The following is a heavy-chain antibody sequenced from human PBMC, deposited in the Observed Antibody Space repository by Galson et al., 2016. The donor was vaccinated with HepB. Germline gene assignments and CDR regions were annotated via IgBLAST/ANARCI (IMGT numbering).Heavy chain of an antibody. D-gene: IGHD6-13*01. Sequence: SLRLSCAASGFTVSHNFMTWVRQGPGKGMEWVSLIYSGGSTHYADSVKGRFTISRDNAKNTLYRQMNNLRAEDTAVYYCASSGYSGSRGQGTLVTVSS. J-gene: IGHJ4*02. CDR2: IYSGGST. CDR3: ASSGYSGS. CDR1: GFTVSHNF. V-gene: IGHV3-53*01.